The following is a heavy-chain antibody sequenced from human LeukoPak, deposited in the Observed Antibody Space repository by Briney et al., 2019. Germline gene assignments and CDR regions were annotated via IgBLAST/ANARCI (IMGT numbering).Heavy chain of an antibody. D-gene: IGHD3-9*01. Sequence: GGSLRLSCAASGFTVSSNFMSWVRQAPGKGLEWVSVIYSGGRTYYADSVKGRFTISRDNTKNTLYLQMNSLRVEDTAVYYCALALVTDYWGQGTLVTVSS. V-gene: IGHV3-66*01. CDR3: ALALVTDY. CDR1: GFTVSSNF. J-gene: IGHJ4*02. CDR2: IYSGGRT.